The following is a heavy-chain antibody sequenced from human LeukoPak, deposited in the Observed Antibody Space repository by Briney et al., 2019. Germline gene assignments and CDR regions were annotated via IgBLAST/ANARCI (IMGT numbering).Heavy chain of an antibody. CDR1: GYTFTGYW. Sequence: ASVKVSCKAFGYTFTGYWMHWVRQVPGQGPEWMGVISPSGGSTIYAQKFKGRVTLTRDMSTSTDYLELSSLRSEDTAVYYRASSYYYDKARAFDIWGQGTMVTVSS. V-gene: IGHV1-46*01. CDR2: ISPSGGST. CDR3: ASSYYYDKARAFDI. J-gene: IGHJ3*02. D-gene: IGHD3-22*01.